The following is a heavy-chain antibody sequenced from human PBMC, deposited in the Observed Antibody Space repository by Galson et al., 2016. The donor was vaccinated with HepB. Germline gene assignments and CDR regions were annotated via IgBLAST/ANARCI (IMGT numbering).Heavy chain of an antibody. Sequence: SETLSLTCTVSGGSISSYYWNWIRQPPGKGLEWIGYIYYGGSTNYNPSLKSRVTISVDTSKNQFSLKLNSVTAADTAVYYCARQIVVVVAATRGVDWFDPWGQGTLVTVPS. D-gene: IGHD2-15*01. CDR2: IYYGGST. V-gene: IGHV4-59*08. CDR1: GGSISSYY. CDR3: ARQIVVVVAATRGVDWFDP. J-gene: IGHJ5*02.